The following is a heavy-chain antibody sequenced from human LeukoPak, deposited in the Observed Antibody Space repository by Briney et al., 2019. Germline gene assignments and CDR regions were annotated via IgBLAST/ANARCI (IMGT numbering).Heavy chain of an antibody. D-gene: IGHD2-15*01. Sequence: AASVKVSCKASGYTFTSYDINWVRQATGQGLEWMGWMNPNSGNTGYARKFQGRVTMTRNTSISTAYMELSSLRSEDTAVYYCARAPSGGRPQARKGCRRAIDIWGQGTMVTVSS. CDR2: MNPNSGNT. CDR1: GYTFTSYD. V-gene: IGHV1-8*01. J-gene: IGHJ3*02. CDR3: ARAPSGGRPQARKGCRRAIDI.